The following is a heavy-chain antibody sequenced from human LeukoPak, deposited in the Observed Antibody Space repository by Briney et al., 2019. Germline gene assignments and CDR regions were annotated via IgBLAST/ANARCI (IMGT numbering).Heavy chain of an antibody. Sequence: GESLKISCEASGYTFTKYWIAWVRPMPGKGLEWMGIIYPGDSDIRYSPSFQGQVTISADKSIKTAYLQWSSLKASDTARYYCARHFGYNGYDGDYWGQGTLVTVSS. J-gene: IGHJ4*02. CDR1: GYTFTKYW. V-gene: IGHV5-51*01. CDR2: IYPGDSDI. CDR3: ARHFGYNGYDGDY. D-gene: IGHD5-12*01.